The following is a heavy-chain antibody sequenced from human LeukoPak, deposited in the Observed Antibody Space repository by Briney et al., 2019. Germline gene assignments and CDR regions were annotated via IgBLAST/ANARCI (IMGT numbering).Heavy chain of an antibody. CDR2: IWYDGSNK. D-gene: IGHD3-3*01. CDR3: ARVRSAYYYYYGMDV. Sequence: GGSLRLSCAASGFTFSSYGMHWVRQAPGKGLEWVAVIWYDGSNKYYADSVKGRFTISRDNSKNTLYLQMNSLRAGDTAVYYCARVRSAYYYYYGMDVWGQGTTVTVSS. V-gene: IGHV3-33*01. J-gene: IGHJ6*02. CDR1: GFTFSSYG.